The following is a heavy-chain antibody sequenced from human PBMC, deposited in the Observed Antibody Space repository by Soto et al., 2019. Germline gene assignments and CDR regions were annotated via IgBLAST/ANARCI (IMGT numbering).Heavy chain of an antibody. CDR2: INPNSGGT. D-gene: IGHD2-2*01. CDR3: ARGRLRYCSSTSCLDTDY. V-gene: IGHV1-2*04. J-gene: IGHJ4*02. CDR1: GYTFTGYY. Sequence: GASVKVSCKASGYTFTGYYMHWVRQAPGQGLEWMGWINPNSGGTNYAQKFQGWVTMTRDTSISTAYMELSRLRSDDTAVYYCARGRLRYCSSTSCLDTDYWGQGTPVTVSS.